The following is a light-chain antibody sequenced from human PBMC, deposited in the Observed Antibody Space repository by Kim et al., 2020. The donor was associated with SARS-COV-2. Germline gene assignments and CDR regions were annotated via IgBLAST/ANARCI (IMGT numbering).Light chain of an antibody. J-gene: IGKJ5*01. CDR1: QSVSSN. V-gene: IGKV3-15*01. CDR2: GTS. CDR3: QQYNKWQPT. Sequence: EIVMTQSPAALSVSPGERATLSCRASQSVSSNLAWYQQKPGQAPSLLIYGTSTRVTAIPATFSGSGSGTEFTLTISSLQSEDFAIYYCQQYNKWQPTVGQGTRLEIK.